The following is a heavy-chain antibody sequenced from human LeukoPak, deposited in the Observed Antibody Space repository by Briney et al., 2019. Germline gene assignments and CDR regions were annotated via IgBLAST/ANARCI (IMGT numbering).Heavy chain of an antibody. CDR1: GYTFTGYY. CDR2: INPNSGGT. J-gene: IGHJ5*02. CDR3: ARDLDCSSTSCYTRGYSYGYISYWFDP. V-gene: IGHV1-2*02. Sequence: ASVKVSCKASGYTFTGYYMHWVRQAPGQGLEWMGWINPNSGGTNYAQKFQGRVTMTRDTSISTAYMELSRLRSDDTGVYYCARDLDCSSTSCYTRGYSYGYISYWFDPWGQGTLVTVSP. D-gene: IGHD2-2*02.